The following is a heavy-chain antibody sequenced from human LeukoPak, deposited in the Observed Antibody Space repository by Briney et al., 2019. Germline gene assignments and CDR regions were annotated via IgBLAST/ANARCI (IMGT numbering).Heavy chain of an antibody. J-gene: IGHJ4*02. Sequence: GASVKVSCKTSGYTFTAYYMHWVRQAPGQGLEWMAWINPNSGGTNCAQKFQGRVTLTRDTSTNTLYMELNSLTSDDTAVYYCARDSGGAEYWGQGTLVTVSS. CDR1: GYTFTAYY. V-gene: IGHV1-2*02. CDR2: INPNSGGT. D-gene: IGHD2-8*02. CDR3: ARDSGGAEY.